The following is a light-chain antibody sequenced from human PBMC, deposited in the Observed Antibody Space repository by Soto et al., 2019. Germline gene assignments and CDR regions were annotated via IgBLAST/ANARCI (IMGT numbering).Light chain of an antibody. CDR3: SSYATSSTQV. Sequence: QSALTQPASVSGSPGQSIAISCTGSSSDVGIYNYVSWYQQHPGKVPKLIIYEVSNRPSGVSNRFSGSKSGNTASLPISGLQAEDEADYYCSSYATSSTQVFGTGTKLTVL. CDR1: SSDVGIYNY. CDR2: EVS. J-gene: IGLJ1*01. V-gene: IGLV2-14*01.